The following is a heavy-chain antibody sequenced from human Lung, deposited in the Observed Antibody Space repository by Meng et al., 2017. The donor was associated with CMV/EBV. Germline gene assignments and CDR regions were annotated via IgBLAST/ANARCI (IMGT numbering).Heavy chain of an antibody. Sequence: GGSXRLSCAASGFNFSQYFMTWVLQPPGKGLEWLAIMTQDGSKSYIVESVRGRFTIARDNDKNSLFLQMNRLRAEDTAVYYCARDYWGSLDYWGQGTLVTVSS. CDR2: MTQDGSKS. V-gene: IGHV3-7*01. CDR1: GFNFSQYF. D-gene: IGHD7-27*01. CDR3: ARDYWGSLDY. J-gene: IGHJ4*02.